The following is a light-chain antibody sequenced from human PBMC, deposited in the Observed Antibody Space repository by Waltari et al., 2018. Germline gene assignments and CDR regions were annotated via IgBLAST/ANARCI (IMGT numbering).Light chain of an antibody. Sequence: QSALTQPRSVSGSPGQSVTLSCTGTSSDIGGYNHVSWYQQHPGKVPKLIIFDVTKRPSGVPDRFSGSKAGNTASLTISGLQAGDEAVYFCCSYAGKYTSVFGAGTKVTVL. V-gene: IGLV2-11*01. CDR2: DVT. CDR3: CSYAGKYTSV. CDR1: SSDIGGYNH. J-gene: IGLJ2*01.